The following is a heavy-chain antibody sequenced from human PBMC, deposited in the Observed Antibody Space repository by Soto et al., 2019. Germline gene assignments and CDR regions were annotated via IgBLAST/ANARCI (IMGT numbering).Heavy chain of an antibody. CDR3: ARGYYCSSTSCYSNFDY. J-gene: IGHJ4*02. CDR2: INHSGST. Sequence: SETLSLTCAVYGGSFSGYYWSWIRQPPGKGLEWIGEINHSGSTNYNPSLKSRVTISVDTSKNQFSLKLSSVTAADTAVYYCARGYYCSSTSCYSNFDYWGQGTLVTVS. V-gene: IGHV4-34*01. D-gene: IGHD2-2*01. CDR1: GGSFSGYY.